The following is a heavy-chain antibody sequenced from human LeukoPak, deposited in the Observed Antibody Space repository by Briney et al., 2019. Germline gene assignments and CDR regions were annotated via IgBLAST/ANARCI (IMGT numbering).Heavy chain of an antibody. D-gene: IGHD3-3*01. CDR1: GFTFSSYG. CDR2: ISYDGSNT. Sequence: PGRALRLSCAASGFTFSSYGMHWVREAPGKGREWVAVISYDGSNTYYADSVKGRFTISRDNSKNTLYLQMNSLRAEDTAVYYCAKSFGVLDQTASFDYWGQGTLVTVSS. CDR3: AKSFGVLDQTASFDY. V-gene: IGHV3-30*18. J-gene: IGHJ4*02.